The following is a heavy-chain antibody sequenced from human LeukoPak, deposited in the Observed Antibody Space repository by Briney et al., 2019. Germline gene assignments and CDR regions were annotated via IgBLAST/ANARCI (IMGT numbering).Heavy chain of an antibody. CDR2: IRGQTAGGTT. CDR1: GLTLSNVW. Sequence: GGSLRLSCAVSGLTLSNVWMNWVRQAPGKGLEWVGRIRGQTAGGTTDFAAPVKGRFSISRDDSKNSLYLQMYSLTSEDTAVYYCAHGSAQYYEYWGQGTLVTVSS. D-gene: IGHD2-15*01. J-gene: IGHJ1*01. CDR3: AHGSAQYYEY. V-gene: IGHV3-15*07.